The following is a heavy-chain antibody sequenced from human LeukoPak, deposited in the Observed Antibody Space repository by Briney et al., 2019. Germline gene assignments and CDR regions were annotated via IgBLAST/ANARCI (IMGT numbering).Heavy chain of an antibody. J-gene: IGHJ3*01. CDR3: ARGWVPSDITLK. V-gene: IGHV3-74*01. D-gene: IGHD3-22*01. CDR2: INSDESDT. CDR1: GFTFSNYW. Sequence: GGSLRLSCAASGFTFSNYWMHWVRQAPGKGLVWVSRINSDESDTNCGDSVKGRFTISRDNERNTVYMQMHSLRAEDTAVYYCARGWVPSDITLKWGQGTMVTVSS.